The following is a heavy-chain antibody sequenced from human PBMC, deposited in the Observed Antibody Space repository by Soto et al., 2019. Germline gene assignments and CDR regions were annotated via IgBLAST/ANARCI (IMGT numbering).Heavy chain of an antibody. J-gene: IGHJ5*02. CDR3: ATVLRGVVNWFDP. V-gene: IGHV1-18*01. CDR1: GDTFTNFG. D-gene: IGHD3-10*01. Sequence: HLVQSGPEVKKPGASITVSCKTSGDTFTNFGLSWVRQAPGQGLEWMGWIATYNSNRNYAQKFPGRLTLTTDTSTSTAYMELKGLRYDDTAVYYCATVLRGVVNWFDPWGQGTLVTVSS. CDR2: IATYNSNR.